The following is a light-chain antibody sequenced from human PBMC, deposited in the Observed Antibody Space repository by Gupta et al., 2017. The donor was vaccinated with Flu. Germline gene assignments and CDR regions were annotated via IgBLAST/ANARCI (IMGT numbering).Light chain of an antibody. J-gene: IGKJ1*01. CDR1: QSIGSS. CDR2: YAS. Sequence: EIVLTQSPAFQSVTPKEKVTNTCRASQSIGSSLHWYQQKPDQSPKLLIKYASQSFSGVPSRFSGSGSGTDCTLTINILVAEDAATYYCHQSRSLPQTFGQGTKVEIK. CDR3: HQSRSLPQT. V-gene: IGKV6-21*01.